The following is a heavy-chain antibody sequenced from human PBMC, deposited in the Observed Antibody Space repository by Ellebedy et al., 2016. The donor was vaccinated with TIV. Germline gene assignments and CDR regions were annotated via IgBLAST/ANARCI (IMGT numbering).Heavy chain of an antibody. Sequence: GGSLRLSXAASGFTFSTYWMSWVRQAPGKGLEWVANINQGGSETYYVDSVKGRFTMSRDNAKNSLYLQLNNLRAEDTAVYYCARRYMDVWGKGTTVTVSS. CDR2: INQGGSET. CDR3: ARRYMDV. CDR1: GFTFSTYW. V-gene: IGHV3-7*01. J-gene: IGHJ6*03.